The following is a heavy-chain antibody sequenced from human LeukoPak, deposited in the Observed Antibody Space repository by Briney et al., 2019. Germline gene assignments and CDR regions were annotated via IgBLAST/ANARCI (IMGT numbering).Heavy chain of an antibody. V-gene: IGHV3-30*02. CDR1: GFTFSSYG. CDR3: AKDRSTVTTGTSDY. D-gene: IGHD4-17*01. Sequence: PGGSLRLSCAASGFTFSSYGMHWVRQAPGKGLEWVAFIRYDGSNKYYADSVKGRFTISRDNSKNALYLQMNSLRAEDTAVYYCAKDRSTVTTGTSDYWGQGTLVTVSS. CDR2: IRYDGSNK. J-gene: IGHJ4*02.